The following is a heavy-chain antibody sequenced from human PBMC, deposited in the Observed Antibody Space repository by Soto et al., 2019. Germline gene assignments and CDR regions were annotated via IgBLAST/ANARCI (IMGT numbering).Heavy chain of an antibody. CDR1: GGPINSPDYY. V-gene: IGHV4-30-4*01. J-gene: IGHJ5*02. D-gene: IGHD6-13*01. CDR2: LYFNGGT. Sequence: SETLSLTCNVSGGPINSPDYYWSWIRQSPGKGLEWIGYLYFNGGTQYNPSLRTPVSMSLDTSKKHFSLKMRSVTAADTAVYYCARGLREYSRWYEPPTWFDARGQGALVTVPS. CDR3: ARGLREYSRWYEPPTWFDA.